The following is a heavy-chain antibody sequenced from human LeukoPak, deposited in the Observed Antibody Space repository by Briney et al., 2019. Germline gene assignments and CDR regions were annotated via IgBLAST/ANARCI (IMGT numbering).Heavy chain of an antibody. V-gene: IGHV1-8*03. D-gene: IGHD2-2*01. Sequence: ASVKVSCKASGYTFTSYDINWVRQATGQGLEWMGWMNPNSGNTGYAQKFQGRVTITRNTSISTAYMELSSLRSEDTAVYYCARASLVVSGAFDIWGQGTMVTVSS. CDR2: MNPNSGNT. CDR3: ARASLVVSGAFDI. CDR1: GYTFTSYD. J-gene: IGHJ3*02.